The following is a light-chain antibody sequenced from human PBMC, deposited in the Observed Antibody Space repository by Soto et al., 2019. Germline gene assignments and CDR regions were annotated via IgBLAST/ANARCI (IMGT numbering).Light chain of an antibody. CDR1: SSDVGGYNY. CDR2: EVS. CDR3: SSYTGSSTLL. V-gene: IGLV2-14*01. J-gene: IGLJ1*01. Sequence: QPASVSGSPGQSITISCTGTSSDVGGYNYVSWYQQHPGKAPKLMIYEVSNRPSGVSHRFSGSKSGNTASLTISGLQAEDEADYYCSSYTGSSTLLFGTGTKLTVL.